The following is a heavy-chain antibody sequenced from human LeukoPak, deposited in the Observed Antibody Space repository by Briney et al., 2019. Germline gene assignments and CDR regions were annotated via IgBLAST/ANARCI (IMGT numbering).Heavy chain of an antibody. CDR3: AREALRSPYYYGMDV. V-gene: IGHV3-33*01. Sequence: GGSLRLSCAASGFTFSNYGMHWVRQAPGKGLEWVAVIWYDGSNKYYADSVKGRFTISRDNSKNTLYLQMNSLRAEDTAVYYCAREALRSPYYYGMDVWGQGTTVTVSS. CDR2: IWYDGSNK. D-gene: IGHD4-17*01. J-gene: IGHJ6*02. CDR1: GFTFSNYG.